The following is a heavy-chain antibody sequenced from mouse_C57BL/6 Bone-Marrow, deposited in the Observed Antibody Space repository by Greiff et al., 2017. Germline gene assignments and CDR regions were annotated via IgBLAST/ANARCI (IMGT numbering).Heavy chain of an antibody. CDR1: GFTFSSYA. CDR3: AAAGLYYSNGFAY. V-gene: IGHV5-4*01. J-gene: IGHJ3*01. Sequence: DVHLVESGGGLVKPGGSLKLSCAASGFTFSSYAMSWVRQTPEKRLEWVATISDGGSYTYYPDNVKGRFTISRDNAKNNLYLQMSHLKSEDTAMYYGAAAGLYYSNGFAYWGQGTLVTVSA. CDR2: ISDGGSYT. D-gene: IGHD2-5*01.